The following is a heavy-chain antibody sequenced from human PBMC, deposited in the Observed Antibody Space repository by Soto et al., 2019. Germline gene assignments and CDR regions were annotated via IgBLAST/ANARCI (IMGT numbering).Heavy chain of an antibody. CDR3: TTVLRGPGGYTYYAMDV. CDR2: IKTKSGGGTT. D-gene: IGHD6-25*01. J-gene: IGHJ6*02. Sequence: EVQLVESGGGLVKPGGSLRLSCAASGFTFTNAWMSWVRQAPGKGLEWLGHIKTKSGGGTTNYAAPVKGRFTISRDDSTTTLFLQMNSLKIEDTSLYYCTTVLRGPGGYTYYAMDVWGQGTTVTVSS. V-gene: IGHV3-15*01. CDR1: GFTFTNAW.